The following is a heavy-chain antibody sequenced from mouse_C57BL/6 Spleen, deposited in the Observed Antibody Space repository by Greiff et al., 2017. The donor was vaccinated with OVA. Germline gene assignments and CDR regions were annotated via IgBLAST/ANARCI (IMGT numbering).Heavy chain of an antibody. J-gene: IGHJ3*01. CDR3: ARAGTEPWFAY. Sequence: EVKLVESGGDLVKPGGSLKLSCAASGFTFSSYGMSWVRQTPDKRLEWVANISSGGSYTYYPDSVKGRFTISRDNAKNTLYLQMSRLKSEDTARYYCARAGTEPWFAYWGQGTLVTVSA. D-gene: IGHD4-1*01. V-gene: IGHV5-6*01. CDR2: ISSGGSYT. CDR1: GFTFSSYG.